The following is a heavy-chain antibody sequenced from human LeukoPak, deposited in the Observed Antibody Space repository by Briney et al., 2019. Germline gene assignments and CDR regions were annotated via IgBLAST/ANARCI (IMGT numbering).Heavy chain of an antibody. D-gene: IGHD2-2*01. Sequence: SETLSLTCTVSGGSISSYYWSWIRQPAGKGLEWIGHIYTSGSTNYNPSLKSRVTMSVDTSKNQFSLKLSSVTAADTAVYYCAKDCSSTSCPYYYMDVWGKGTTVTVSS. CDR2: IYTSGST. J-gene: IGHJ6*03. CDR1: GGSISSYY. V-gene: IGHV4-4*07. CDR3: AKDCSSTSCPYYYMDV.